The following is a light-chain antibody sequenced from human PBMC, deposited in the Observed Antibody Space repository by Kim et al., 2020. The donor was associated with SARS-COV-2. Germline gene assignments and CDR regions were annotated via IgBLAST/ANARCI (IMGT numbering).Light chain of an antibody. Sequence: SSELTQDPAVSVALGQTVRITCQGDSLRSYYATWYQQKPGQAPKVVIYGKDNRPSGVPDRFSGSSLGNTAYLTITGTQAGDEADYYCNSRDSNDYVVFGG. CDR3: NSRDSNDYVV. J-gene: IGLJ2*01. CDR1: SLRSYY. CDR2: GKD. V-gene: IGLV3-19*01.